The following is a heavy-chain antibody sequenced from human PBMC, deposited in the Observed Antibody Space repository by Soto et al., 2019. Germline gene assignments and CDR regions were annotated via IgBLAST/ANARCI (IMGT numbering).Heavy chain of an antibody. CDR2: IYHSGST. V-gene: IGHV4-4*02. CDR3: ARGGGSYGRQRNWFDP. CDR1: GGSISSSNW. Sequence: PSWTLSLTCAVSGGSISSSNWWSCVRQPPGKGLEWIGAIYHSGSTNYNPCLKSRVTISVDKSKNKFSLKLSSVTAADTAVYYCARGGGSYGRQRNWFDPWGQGTLVTVSS. J-gene: IGHJ5*02. D-gene: IGHD1-26*01.